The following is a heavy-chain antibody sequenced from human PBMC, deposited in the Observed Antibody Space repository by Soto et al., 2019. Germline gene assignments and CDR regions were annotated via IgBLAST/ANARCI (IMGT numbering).Heavy chain of an antibody. CDR3: ARDREGYSGFDYPAY. J-gene: IGHJ4*02. D-gene: IGHD5-12*01. V-gene: IGHV3-30-3*01. CDR1: GLTFSRYA. CDR2: ISYGGSNK. Sequence: QVQLVESGGGVVQPGRSLRLSCAASGLTFSRYAMHWVRQAPGKGLEWVAIISYGGSNKYYADSVRGRFTISRDNSNNPRYLQMNSLRAEDTAVYYCARDREGYSGFDYPAYWGQGTLVTVSS.